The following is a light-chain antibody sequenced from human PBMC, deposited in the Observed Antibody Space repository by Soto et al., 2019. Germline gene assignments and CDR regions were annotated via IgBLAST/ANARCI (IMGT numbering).Light chain of an antibody. CDR2: GAS. CDR3: QQSNNWTLT. CDR1: QSVSGN. V-gene: IGKV3-15*01. J-gene: IGKJ4*01. Sequence: EIVMTQSPATLSVSPGERATLSCRASQSVSGNLAWYQQKPGQAPRLLIYGASTRATGIPARFSGSGSGTEFTLTISSLQSEDFAVYYCQQSNNWTLTFGGGTKVEIK.